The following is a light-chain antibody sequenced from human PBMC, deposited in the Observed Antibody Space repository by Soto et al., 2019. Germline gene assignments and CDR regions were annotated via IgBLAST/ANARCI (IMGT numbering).Light chain of an antibody. J-gene: IGKJ1*01. V-gene: IGKV1-27*01. CDR3: QKYNSAPWT. CDR1: QDISNS. CDR2: AAS. Sequence: DIQMTQSPSSLSASVGDRVTITCRASQDISNSLAWYQQKPGKVPKLLIYAASTLQSWVPSRFSGSGSGTDFTLTISSLQPEDVATYYCQKYNSAPWTFGQGTRVEIK.